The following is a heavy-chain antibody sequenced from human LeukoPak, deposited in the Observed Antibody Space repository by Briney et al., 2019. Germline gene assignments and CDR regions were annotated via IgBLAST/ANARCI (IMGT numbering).Heavy chain of an antibody. CDR3: ARGGFLWFGEFSPFDY. J-gene: IGHJ4*02. CDR1: SGSISNYY. V-gene: IGHV4-59*01. CDR2: IYYSGST. D-gene: IGHD3-10*01. Sequence: SETLSLTCTVSSGSISNYYWSWIRQPPGKGLEWIGYIYYSGSTSYNPSLKSRVTMSVDTSKNQFSLNLRSVTAADTAVYYCARGGFLWFGEFSPFDYWGQGILVTVSS.